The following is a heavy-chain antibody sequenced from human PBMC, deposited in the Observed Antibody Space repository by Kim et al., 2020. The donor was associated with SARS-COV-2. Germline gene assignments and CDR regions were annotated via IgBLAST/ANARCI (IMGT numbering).Heavy chain of an antibody. D-gene: IGHD1-26*01. CDR2: INPSGGST. V-gene: IGHV1-46*01. J-gene: IGHJ4*02. Sequence: ASVKVSCKASGYTFTRYYVHWVRQAPGQGLEWMGLINPSGGSTSYAQKFQGRVTLTTDTSTRTVYIILSSLRSDDTAVYYCASDAKVGTTSYFDYWGQGT. CDR1: GYTFTRYY. CDR3: ASDAKVGTTSYFDY.